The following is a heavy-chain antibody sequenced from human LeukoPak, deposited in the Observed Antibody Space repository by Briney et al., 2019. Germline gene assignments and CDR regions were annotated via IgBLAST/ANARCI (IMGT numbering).Heavy chain of an antibody. Sequence: PGGSLRLSCAASGFTFSDYYMSWVRQAPGKGLEWVSYISSSGSTIYYADSVKGRFTISRDNAKNSLYLQMNSLRAEDTAVYYCARDVRAYSTSSSAFDIWGQGTMVTVSS. CDR2: ISSSGSTI. CDR1: GFTFSDYY. J-gene: IGHJ3*02. V-gene: IGHV3-11*04. D-gene: IGHD6-6*01. CDR3: ARDVRAYSTSSSAFDI.